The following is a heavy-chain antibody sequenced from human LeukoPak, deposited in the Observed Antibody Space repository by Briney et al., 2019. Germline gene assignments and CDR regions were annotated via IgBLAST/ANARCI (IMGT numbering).Heavy chain of an antibody. CDR3: ARYCSGGCYSGVDY. D-gene: IGHD2-15*01. V-gene: IGHV3-30*03. CDR1: GFTFSSYW. Sequence: GGSLRLSCAASGFTFSSYWMHWVRQAPGRGLEWVALILYDNKYYTDSVKGRFTISRDNSKNTLYLQMDSLRAEDTAVYYCARYCSGGCYSGVDYWGQGTLVTVSS. CDR2: ILYDNK. J-gene: IGHJ4*02.